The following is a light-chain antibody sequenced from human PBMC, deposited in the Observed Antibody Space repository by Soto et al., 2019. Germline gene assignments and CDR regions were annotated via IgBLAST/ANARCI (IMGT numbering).Light chain of an antibody. CDR3: SSYVVSSTSWV. CDR1: SSDTDIFDF. CDR2: DVN. Sequence: QSALTQPASVSGSPGRSITISCTGPSSDTDIFDFVSWYQQHPGKAPKLIIYDVNHRPSGVSDRFSGTKSGNTASLTISGLQAGDEAAYYCSSYVVSSTSWVFSGGTKVTVL. J-gene: IGLJ3*02. V-gene: IGLV2-14*03.